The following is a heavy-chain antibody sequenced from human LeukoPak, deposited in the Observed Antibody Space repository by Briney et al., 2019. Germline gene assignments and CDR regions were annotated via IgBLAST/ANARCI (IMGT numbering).Heavy chain of an antibody. CDR2: IIPIFGTA. V-gene: IGHV1-69*01. J-gene: IGHJ4*02. D-gene: IGHD3-3*01. Sequence: SVKVSCKASGGTFSSYAISWVRQAPGQGLEWMGGIIPIFGTADYAQKFQGRVTITADESTSTAYMELSSLRSEDTAVYYCARVLGVNRPFDYWGQGTLVTVSS. CDR3: ARVLGVNRPFDY. CDR1: GGTFSSYA.